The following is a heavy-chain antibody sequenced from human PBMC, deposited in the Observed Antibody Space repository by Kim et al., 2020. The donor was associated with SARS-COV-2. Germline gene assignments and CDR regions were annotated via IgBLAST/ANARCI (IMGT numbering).Heavy chain of an antibody. Sequence: GGSLRLSCAASGFTFGDYDMHWVRQAPGKGLEWVSCISRNSGSIYYADSVKGRFTISRDNAKNSLYLQMNSLRAEDTALYYCAKGSSWYQMLSLGDYWRQGTLDTVSS. CDR1: GFTFGDYD. V-gene: IGHV3-9*01. CDR3: AKGSSWYQMLSLGDY. CDR2: ISRNSGSI. J-gene: IGHJ4*02. D-gene: IGHD2-2*01.